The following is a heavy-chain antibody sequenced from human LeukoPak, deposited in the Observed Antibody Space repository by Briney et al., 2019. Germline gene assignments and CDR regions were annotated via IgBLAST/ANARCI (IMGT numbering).Heavy chain of an antibody. D-gene: IGHD3/OR15-3a*01. J-gene: IGHJ6*02. Sequence: GASVKVSCKASGYTFTSYYMHWVRQAPGQGLEWMGGIIPIFGTANYAQKFQGRVTITADESTSTAYMELSSLRSEDTAVYYCARVDSALNLGMDVWGQGTTVTVSS. V-gene: IGHV1-69*13. CDR1: GYTFTSYY. CDR3: ARVDSALNLGMDV. CDR2: IIPIFGTA.